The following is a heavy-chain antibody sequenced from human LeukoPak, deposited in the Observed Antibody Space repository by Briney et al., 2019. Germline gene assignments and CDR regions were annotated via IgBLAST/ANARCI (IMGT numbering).Heavy chain of an antibody. J-gene: IGHJ4*02. CDR2: INPNSGGT. D-gene: IGHD3-3*01. V-gene: IGHV1-2*02. CDR1: GYTFTSYG. CDR3: ARDDAMYYDFWSGPGY. Sequence: ASVKVSCKASGYTFTSYGISWVRQAPGQGLEWMGWINPNSGGTNYAQKFQGRVTMTRDTSISTAYMELSRLRSDDTAVYYCARDDAMYYDFWSGPGYWGQGTLVTVSS.